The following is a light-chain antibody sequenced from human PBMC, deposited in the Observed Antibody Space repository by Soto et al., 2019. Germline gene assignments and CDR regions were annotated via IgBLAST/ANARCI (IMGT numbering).Light chain of an antibody. CDR2: EVS. Sequence: QSALTQPASVSGSPGQSITISCTGTSGDVGSYNLVSWYQQHPGKAPKLMIYEVSKRPSGVSNRFSGSKCGNTASLTISGLQAEDEADYYCCSYAGSSTFVFGTGTKVTVL. CDR1: SGDVGSYNL. CDR3: CSYAGSSTFV. V-gene: IGLV2-23*02. J-gene: IGLJ1*01.